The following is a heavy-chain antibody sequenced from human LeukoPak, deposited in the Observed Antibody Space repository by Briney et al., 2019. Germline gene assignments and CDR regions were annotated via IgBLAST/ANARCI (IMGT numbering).Heavy chain of an antibody. CDR3: ARSGYSSSWYVEIWFDP. D-gene: IGHD6-13*01. CDR2: LKLYDGSI. J-gene: IGHJ5*02. Sequence: ASVKVSCKASGYSFIRYHIHWVRQAPGQGLEWMGVLKLYDGSISHAQKFQGRVTMASDTSTSTVYMELSSLRSEDTAVYYCARSGYSSSWYVEIWFDPWGQGTLVTVSS. CDR1: GYSFIRYH. V-gene: IGHV1-46*01.